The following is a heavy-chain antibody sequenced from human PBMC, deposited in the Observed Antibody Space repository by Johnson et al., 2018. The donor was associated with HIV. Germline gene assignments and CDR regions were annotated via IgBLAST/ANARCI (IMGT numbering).Heavy chain of an antibody. CDR1: GFTFSSYA. CDR2: ISYDGRDA. CDR3: ARVKGCTGGVCSALGAFDI. V-gene: IGHV3-30*04. J-gene: IGHJ3*02. Sequence: QMLLVESGGGLVQPGGSLKLSCAASGFTFSSYALHWVRQAPGKGLEWVAVISYDGRDAYYADSVKGRFTTSSDNSKNTLYLQMNSLRAEDTAVYYCARVKGCTGGVCSALGAFDIWGQGTMVTVSS. D-gene: IGHD2-8*02.